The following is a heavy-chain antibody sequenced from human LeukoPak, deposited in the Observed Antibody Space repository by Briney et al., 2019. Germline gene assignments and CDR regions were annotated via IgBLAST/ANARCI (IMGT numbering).Heavy chain of an antibody. CDR3: AKDKSGGYSYGGFDY. CDR2: ISYDGSNK. D-gene: IGHD5-18*01. Sequence: GGSQRLSCAASGFTFSSYGMHWVRQAPGKGLEWVAVISYDGSNKYYADSVKGRFTTSRDNSKNTLYLQMNSLRAEDTAVYYCAKDKSGGYSYGGFDYWGQGTLVTVSS. J-gene: IGHJ4*02. V-gene: IGHV3-30*18. CDR1: GFTFSSYG.